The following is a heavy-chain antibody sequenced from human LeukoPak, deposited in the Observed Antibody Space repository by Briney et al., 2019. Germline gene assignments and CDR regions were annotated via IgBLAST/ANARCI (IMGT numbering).Heavy chain of an antibody. CDR1: GFGFSVLT. Sequence: GGSLRLSCAASGFGFSVLTMNWVRQAPGKGLEWVSSISGRSSFIWYADSVKGRFIISRDNSKNTVYLQMNSLRAEDTAIYYCAKSMGRSGWYGGYWGQGILVTVSS. J-gene: IGHJ4*02. D-gene: IGHD6-13*01. V-gene: IGHV3-21*04. CDR3: AKSMGRSGWYGGY. CDR2: ISGRSSFI.